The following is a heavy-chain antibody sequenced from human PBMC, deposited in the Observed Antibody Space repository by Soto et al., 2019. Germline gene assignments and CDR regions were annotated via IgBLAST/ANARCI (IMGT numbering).Heavy chain of an antibody. D-gene: IGHD5-12*01. CDR3: VKDSWRDGYRVKSSPAALDY. Sequence: GESLKISCNGSGYSFTSYWIGLVLQMPGKGLEWMGIIYPGDSDTRYSPSFQGQVTISADKSISTLYLQLNSLRTEDTALYYCVKDSWRDGYRVKSSPAALDYWGQGTLVTVSS. CDR1: GYSFTSYW. V-gene: IGHV5-51*01. J-gene: IGHJ4*02. CDR2: IYPGDSDT.